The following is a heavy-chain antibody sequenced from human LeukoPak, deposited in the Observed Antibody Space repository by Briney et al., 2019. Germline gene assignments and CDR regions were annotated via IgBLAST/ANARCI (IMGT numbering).Heavy chain of an antibody. V-gene: IGHV3-23*01. CDR3: AKGSESGYSYGYSYYYYMDV. CDR2: ISGSGSGGST. D-gene: IGHD5-18*01. CDR1: GFTFSRYG. Sequence: GGSPRLSCAASGFTFSRYGMHWVRQAPGKGLEWVSNISGSGSGGSTYYADSVKGRFTISRDNSKNTLYLQMNSLRAEDTAVYYCAKGSESGYSYGYSYYYYMDVWGKGTTVTVSS. J-gene: IGHJ6*03.